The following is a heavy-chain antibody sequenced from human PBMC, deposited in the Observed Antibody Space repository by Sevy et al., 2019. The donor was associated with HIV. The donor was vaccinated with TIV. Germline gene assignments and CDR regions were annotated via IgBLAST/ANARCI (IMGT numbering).Heavy chain of an antibody. Sequence: SETLSLTCTVSGGSISNYYWSWIRQPPGKGLAWIGYIYYSGSTHYDPSLKSRVIISLDTSKNQFSLKLTSVTAADTAMYYCARQVAAAGSFHFDYWGQRTLVTVSS. J-gene: IGHJ4*02. CDR2: IYYSGST. V-gene: IGHV4-59*08. CDR1: GGSISNYY. CDR3: ARQVAAAGSFHFDY. D-gene: IGHD6-13*01.